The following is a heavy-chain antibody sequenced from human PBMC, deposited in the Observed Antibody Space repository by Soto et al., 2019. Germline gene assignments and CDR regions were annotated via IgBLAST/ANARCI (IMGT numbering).Heavy chain of an antibody. Sequence: GESLKISCKGSGYSFTSYWIGWVRQMPGKGLEWMGIIYPGDSDTRYSPSFQGQVTISADKSISTAYLQWSSLKASDTAMYYCARHLVVDCSSTSCHLYYGMDVWGQGNTVTVS. J-gene: IGHJ6*02. V-gene: IGHV5-51*01. CDR2: IYPGDSDT. D-gene: IGHD2-2*01. CDR3: ARHLVVDCSSTSCHLYYGMDV. CDR1: GYSFTSYW.